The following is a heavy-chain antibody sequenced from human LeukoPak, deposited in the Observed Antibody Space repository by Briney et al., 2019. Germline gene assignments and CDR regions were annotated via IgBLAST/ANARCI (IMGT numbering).Heavy chain of an antibody. CDR3: ARESVAGNFEVDY. D-gene: IGHD6-19*01. V-gene: IGHV3-21*01. Sequence: GGSLRLSCAASGFTFSSYSMNWVRQAPGKGLEWVSSISSSSSYIYYADPVKGRFTISRDNAKNSLYLQMNSLRAEDTSVYYCARESVAGNFEVDYWGQGTLVTVSS. CDR2: ISSSSSYI. CDR1: GFTFSSYS. J-gene: IGHJ4*02.